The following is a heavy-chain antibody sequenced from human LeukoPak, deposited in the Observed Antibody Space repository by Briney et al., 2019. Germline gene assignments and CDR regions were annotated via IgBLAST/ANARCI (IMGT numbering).Heavy chain of an antibody. J-gene: IGHJ5*02. CDR2: IHHSGST. CDR1: GGSISSYY. D-gene: IGHD3-10*01. CDR3: ASYGSGSYRFDP. V-gene: IGHV4-59*06. Sequence: SETLSLTCAVSGGSISSYYWSWIRQHPGKGLEWIGYIHHSGSTYYNPSLKSRVIISVDTSKNQFSLKLNSVTAADTAVYYCASYGSGSYRFDPWGQGTLVTVSS.